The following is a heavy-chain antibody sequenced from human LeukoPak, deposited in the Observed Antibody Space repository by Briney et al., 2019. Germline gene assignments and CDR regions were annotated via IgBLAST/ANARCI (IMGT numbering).Heavy chain of an antibody. CDR2: IYYTGST. Sequence: SETLSLTCTVSGGSISSSKYYWGWVRQPPGKGLEWIGSIYYTGSTYHNPSLKSRVTISVDTSKIQFSLNLRSVTAADTAIYYCARHVTSFGVVAYFDYWGQGTLVTVSS. CDR1: GGSISSSKYY. D-gene: IGHD3-3*01. CDR3: ARHVTSFGVVAYFDY. V-gene: IGHV4-39*01. J-gene: IGHJ4*02.